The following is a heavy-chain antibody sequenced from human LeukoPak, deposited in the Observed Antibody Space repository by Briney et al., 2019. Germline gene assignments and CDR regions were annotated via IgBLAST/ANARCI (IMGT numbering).Heavy chain of an antibody. CDR2: IYYSGST. J-gene: IGHJ4*02. CDR3: ARSSSWYSAGEGGLDY. V-gene: IGHV4-59*01. D-gene: IGHD6-13*01. Sequence: PSETLSLTCTVSGGTISSYYWNWMRQPPGKGLEWIGYIYYSGSTNYNPSLNSRVTISVDTSKNQFSLKLSSVTAADTAVYYCARSSSWYSAGEGGLDYWGQGTLVTVSS. CDR1: GGTISSYY.